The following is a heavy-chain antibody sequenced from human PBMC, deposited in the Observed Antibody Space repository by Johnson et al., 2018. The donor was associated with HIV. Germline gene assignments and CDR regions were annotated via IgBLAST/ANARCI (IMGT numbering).Heavy chain of an antibody. D-gene: IGHD1-26*01. CDR3: ARVRRREQKLDAFDI. CDR1: GFTFSSYA. Sequence: MLLVESGGGLVQPGGSLRLSCAASGFTFSSYAMSWVRQAPGKGLEWVSAISGIGGSTYYADSVKGRFTISRDNSKNTLYLQMNSRRAEDTAVYYCARVRRREQKLDAFDIWGQGTMVTVSS. CDR2: ISGIGGST. J-gene: IGHJ3*02. V-gene: IGHV3-23*04.